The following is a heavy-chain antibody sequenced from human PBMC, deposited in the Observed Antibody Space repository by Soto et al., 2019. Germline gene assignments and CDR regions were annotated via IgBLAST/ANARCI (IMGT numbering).Heavy chain of an antibody. CDR3: ARDRGTYYDFWSGYQFDY. CDR1: GFTFSSYG. D-gene: IGHD3-3*01. J-gene: IGHJ4*02. V-gene: IGHV3-33*01. Sequence: PGGSLRLSCAASGFTFSSYGMHWVRQAPGKGLEWVAVIWYDVSNKYYADSVKGRFTISRDNSKNTLYLQMNSLRAEDTAVYYCARDRGTYYDFWSGYQFDYWGQGTLVTVSS. CDR2: IWYDVSNK.